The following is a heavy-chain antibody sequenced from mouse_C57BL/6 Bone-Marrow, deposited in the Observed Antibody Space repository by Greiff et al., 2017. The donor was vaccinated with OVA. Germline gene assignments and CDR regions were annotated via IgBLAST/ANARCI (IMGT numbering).Heavy chain of an antibody. CDR3: ARDSAYYGIWFAY. J-gene: IGHJ3*01. CDR1: GFSLTSYA. D-gene: IGHD2-10*01. CDR2: IWTGGGT. Sequence: VQLKESGPGLVAPSQCLSITCTASGFSLTSYAISWVRQPPGKGLEWLGVIWTGGGTNYYPAHKSSLSISKDNSKSQDFLKMNMLQTEYTARYYCARDSAYYGIWFAYWGQGTLVTVSA. V-gene: IGHV2-9-1*01.